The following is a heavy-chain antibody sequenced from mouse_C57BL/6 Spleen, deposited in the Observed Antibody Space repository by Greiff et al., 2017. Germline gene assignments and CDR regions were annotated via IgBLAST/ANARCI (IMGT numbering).Heavy chain of an antibody. CDR2: IYPGDGDT. Sequence: QVQLQQSGPELVKPGASVKISCKASGYAFSSSWMNWVKQRPGKGLEWIGRIYPGDGDTNYNGKFKGKATLTADKSSSTAYMQLSSLTSEDSAVYFCARLGPYWYFEGRGTGTTVTVSS. V-gene: IGHV1-82*01. J-gene: IGHJ1*03. CDR3: ARLGPYWYFEG. CDR1: GYAFSSSW.